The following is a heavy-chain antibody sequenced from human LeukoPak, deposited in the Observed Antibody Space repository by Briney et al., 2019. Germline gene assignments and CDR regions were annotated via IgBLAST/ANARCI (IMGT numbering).Heavy chain of an antibody. CDR2: IYHSGST. V-gene: IGHV4-59*12. CDR1: GGSISSYY. D-gene: IGHD1-26*01. CDR3: ARDPSGSYGDY. J-gene: IGHJ4*02. Sequence: SETLSLTCTVSGGSISSYYWSWIRQPPGKGLEWIGYIYHSGSTYYNPSLKSRVTISVDRSKNQFSLKLSSVTAADTAVYYCARDPSGSYGDYWGQGTLVTVSS.